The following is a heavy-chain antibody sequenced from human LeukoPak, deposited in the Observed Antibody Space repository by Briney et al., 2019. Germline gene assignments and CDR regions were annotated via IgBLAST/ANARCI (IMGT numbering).Heavy chain of an antibody. D-gene: IGHD6-13*01. Sequence: GGSLRLSCAASGFAFSSHGMHWVRQPPGKGLEWVAVISYDENNKYYADSVKGRFTISRDNSKTTLYLQMNSLRIEDTAVYYCAKGQQQLAYLFDNWGQGTLVTVSS. V-gene: IGHV3-30*18. CDR3: AKGQQQLAYLFDN. CDR2: ISYDENNK. J-gene: IGHJ4*02. CDR1: GFAFSSHG.